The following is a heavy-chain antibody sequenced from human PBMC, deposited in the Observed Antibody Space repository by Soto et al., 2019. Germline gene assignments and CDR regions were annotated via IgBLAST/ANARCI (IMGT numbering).Heavy chain of an antibody. J-gene: IGHJ3*02. CDR1: GSPISSSSYY. CDR3: AGHPLYYYDSSGYYPALGAFDI. D-gene: IGHD3-22*01. Sequence: SEPLSLACTVSGSPISSSSYYWGWIRHPPWKGLEWIGSIYYSGSTYYNPSLKSRVTISVDTSKNQFSLKLSSVTAADTAVYYCAGHPLYYYDSSGYYPALGAFDIWGQGTMVT. CDR2: IYYSGST. V-gene: IGHV4-39*01.